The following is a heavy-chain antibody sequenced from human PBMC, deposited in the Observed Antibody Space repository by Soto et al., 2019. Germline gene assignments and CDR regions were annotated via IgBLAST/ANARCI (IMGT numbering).Heavy chain of an antibody. CDR2: INPSSSSYI. Sequence: ASVKVSCKASGYTFTSYYMHWVRQAPGQGLEWMGIINPSSSSYIYYADSVKGRFTISRDNAKNSLYLQMNSLRAEDTAVYYCVRAVEMATIYYFDYWGQGTLVTVSS. CDR1: GYTFTSYY. D-gene: IGHD5-12*01. J-gene: IGHJ4*02. CDR3: VRAVEMATIYYFDY. V-gene: IGHV1-46*04.